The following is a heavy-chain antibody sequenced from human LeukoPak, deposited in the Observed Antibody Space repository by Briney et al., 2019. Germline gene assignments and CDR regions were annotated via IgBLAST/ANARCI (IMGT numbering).Heavy chain of an antibody. CDR3: ARARVGGYYYFDY. CDR2: INPNSGGT. J-gene: IGHJ4*02. CDR1: GYTFTGYY. Sequence: ASVKVSCKASGYTFTGYYMHWVRQAPGQGLEWMGWINPNSGGTNYAQKFQGRVTMTRDTSISTAYMELSRLRSDDTAVYYCARARVGGYYYFDYWGQGTLVTVSS. D-gene: IGHD3-22*01. V-gene: IGHV1-2*02.